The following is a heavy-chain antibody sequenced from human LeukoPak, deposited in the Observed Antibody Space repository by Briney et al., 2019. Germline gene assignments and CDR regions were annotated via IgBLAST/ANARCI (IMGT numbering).Heavy chain of an antibody. Sequence: PSETLSLTCAVYGGSFSGYYWSWIRQPPGKGLEWIGEINHSGSTNYNPSLKSRVTISVDTSKNQFSLKLSSVTAADTAVYYCARLVPPGGGDCTGSNCHTVYYFDYWGQGTLVTVSS. CDR1: GGSFSGYY. CDR3: ARLVPPGGGDCTGSNCHTVYYFDY. J-gene: IGHJ4*02. V-gene: IGHV4-34*01. D-gene: IGHD2-15*01. CDR2: INHSGST.